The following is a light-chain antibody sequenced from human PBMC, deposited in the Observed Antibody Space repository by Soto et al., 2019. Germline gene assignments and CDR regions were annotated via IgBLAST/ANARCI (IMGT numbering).Light chain of an antibody. J-gene: IGLJ2*01. CDR3: SSYTSSSTVV. CDR1: SSDVGSYNL. V-gene: IGLV2-14*02. CDR2: EGT. Sequence: QSALTQPASVSASPGQSITIPCTGTSSDVGSYNLVSWFQQHPVKVPKLLIYEGTKRPSGLSDRFSGSKSGNTASLTISGLQAEDEADYYCSSYTSSSTVVFGGGTKVTVL.